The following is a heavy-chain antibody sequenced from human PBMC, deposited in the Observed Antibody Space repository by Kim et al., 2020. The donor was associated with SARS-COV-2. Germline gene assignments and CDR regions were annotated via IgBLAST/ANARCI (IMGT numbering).Heavy chain of an antibody. Sequence: GGSLRLSCAASGFSFDTYAMTWVRQAPGKGPEWVATMTASGDATDYSDSVRGRFIISRDNARKIVFLQMNSLRADDTATYHCVKSTLLRGVILAGNAFDVWGPGSLVSVSS. CDR1: GFSFDTYA. CDR3: VKSTLLRGVILAGNAFDV. D-gene: IGHD3-10*01. CDR2: MTASGDAT. J-gene: IGHJ3*01. V-gene: IGHV3-23*01.